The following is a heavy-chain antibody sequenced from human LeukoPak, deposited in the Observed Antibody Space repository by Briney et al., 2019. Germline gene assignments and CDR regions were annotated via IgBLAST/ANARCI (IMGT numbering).Heavy chain of an antibody. V-gene: IGHV4-59*11. D-gene: IGHD5-24*01. CDR2: IYHSGST. CDR1: GGSISSHY. CDR3: ARDWAEMATSVGFDP. Sequence: SETLSLTCTVSGGSISSHYWSWVRQSPGKGLEWIGYIYHSGSTNYNPSLKSRVTMSVDTSKNQFSLKLSSVTAADTAVYYCARDWAEMATSVGFDPWGQGTLVTVSS. J-gene: IGHJ5*02.